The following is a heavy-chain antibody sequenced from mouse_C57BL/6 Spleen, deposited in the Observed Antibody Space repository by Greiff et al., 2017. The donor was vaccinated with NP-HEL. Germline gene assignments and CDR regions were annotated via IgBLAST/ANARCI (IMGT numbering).Heavy chain of an antibody. CDR1: GYTFTSYW. CDR3: ARPNYHWYFDV. V-gene: IGHV1-61*01. Sequence: QVQLQQSGAELVRPGSSVKLSCKASGYTFTSYWMDWVKQRPGQGLEWIGNIYPSDSETHYNQKFKDKATLTVDKSSSTAYMQLSSLTSEDSAVYYCARPNYHWYFDVWGTGTTVTVSS. D-gene: IGHD2-1*01. CDR2: IYPSDSET. J-gene: IGHJ1*03.